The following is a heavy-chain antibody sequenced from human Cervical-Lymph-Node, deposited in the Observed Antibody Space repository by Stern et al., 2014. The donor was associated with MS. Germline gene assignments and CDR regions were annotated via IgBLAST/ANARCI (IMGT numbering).Heavy chain of an antibody. Sequence: QVQLVESGPGLVKPSQTLSLTCTVSGASISGGDYWSWIRPHPGKGLEGDGYIYYSGSTYSNPSLKSRVTISEDTSKNQFSLRLSSVTAADTAVYYCARNFGDYYFDYWGQGILVTVSS. CDR1: GASISGGDY. CDR3: ARNFGDYYFDY. V-gene: IGHV4-31*03. D-gene: IGHD4-17*01. J-gene: IGHJ4*02. CDR2: IYYSGST.